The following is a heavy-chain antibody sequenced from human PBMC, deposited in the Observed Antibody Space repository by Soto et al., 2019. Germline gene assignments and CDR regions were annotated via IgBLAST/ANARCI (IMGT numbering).Heavy chain of an antibody. J-gene: IGHJ4*02. V-gene: IGHV3-30*18. CDR3: AKERGSTVIDY. CDR2: ISYDGSKK. Sequence: QVQLVESGGGVVQPGRSLRLSCAASGFSFSNYGMHWVRQAQGKGLEWMAVISYDGSKKYYADSVKGRFTISRDNSQNTVYLQTNSLRTEDTAVYYSAKERGSTVIDYWGRGTLVTVSS. CDR1: GFSFSNYG. D-gene: IGHD4-17*01.